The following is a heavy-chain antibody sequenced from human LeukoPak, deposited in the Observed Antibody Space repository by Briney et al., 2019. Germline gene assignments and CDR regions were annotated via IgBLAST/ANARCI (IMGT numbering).Heavy chain of an antibody. CDR2: FDPEDGET. Sequence: VASVKVSCKVSGYTLTELSMHWVRQAPGKGLEWMGGFDPEDGETIYAQKFQGRVTMTEDTSTDTAYMELSSLRSEDTAVYYCATSYSYDFWSGYYFDYWGQGTLVTVSS. D-gene: IGHD3-3*01. CDR3: ATSYSYDFWSGYYFDY. V-gene: IGHV1-24*01. CDR1: GYTLTELS. J-gene: IGHJ4*02.